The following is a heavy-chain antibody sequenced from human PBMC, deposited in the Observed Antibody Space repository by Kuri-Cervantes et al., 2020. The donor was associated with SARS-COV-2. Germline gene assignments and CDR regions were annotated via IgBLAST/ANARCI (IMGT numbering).Heavy chain of an antibody. CDR2: IYYSGST. V-gene: IGHV4-59*12. CDR3: ASPPMEQLVEGGLEYFQH. CDR1: GGSISSYY. Sequence: SETLSLTCTVSGGSISSYYWSWTRQPPGKGLEWIGYIYYSGSTNYNPSLKSRVTISVDTSKNQFSLKLSSVTAADTAVYYCASPPMEQLVEGGLEYFQHWGQGTLVTVSS. D-gene: IGHD6-13*01. J-gene: IGHJ1*01.